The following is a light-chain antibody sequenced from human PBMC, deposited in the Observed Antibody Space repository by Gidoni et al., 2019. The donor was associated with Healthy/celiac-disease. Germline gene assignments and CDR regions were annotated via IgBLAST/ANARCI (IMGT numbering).Light chain of an antibody. Sequence: IQMTQSPSSLSASVGDRVTITCRASQSISSYLNWYQQKPGKAPKLLIYAASSLQSGVPSRFSGSGSGTDFTLTISSLQPEDFATYYCQQSYSTSTFGPGTKVDIK. J-gene: IGKJ3*01. V-gene: IGKV1-39*01. CDR3: QQSYSTST. CDR1: QSISSY. CDR2: AAS.